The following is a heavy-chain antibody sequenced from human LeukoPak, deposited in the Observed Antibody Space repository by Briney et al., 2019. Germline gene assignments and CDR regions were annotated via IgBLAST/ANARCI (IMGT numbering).Heavy chain of an antibody. Sequence: GGSLRLSCAASGFTFDDYAMHWVRQAPGKGLEWVSLISGDGGSTYYADSVKGRFTISRDNSKNSLYLQMNSLRTEDTALYYRAKEEGATGPDAFDIWGQGTMVTVSS. D-gene: IGHD1-26*01. V-gene: IGHV3-43*02. CDR2: ISGDGGST. CDR3: AKEEGATGPDAFDI. J-gene: IGHJ3*02. CDR1: GFTFDDYA.